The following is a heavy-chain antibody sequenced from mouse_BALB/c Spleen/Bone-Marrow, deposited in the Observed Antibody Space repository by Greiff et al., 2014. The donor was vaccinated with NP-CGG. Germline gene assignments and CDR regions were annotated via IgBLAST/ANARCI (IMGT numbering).Heavy chain of an antibody. D-gene: IGHD2-14*01. J-gene: IGHJ4*01. CDR3: TRDRGVQGYAMDY. Sequence: EVMLVESGGGLVKPGGSLKLSCAASGFTFSDLYMYWVRQTPEKRLEWVATISDGGSYIYYPDSVKGRFTISRDDAKNNLYLQMSSLKSEDTAMYYCTRDRGVQGYAMDYWGQGTSVTVSS. CDR2: ISDGGSYI. CDR1: GFTFSDLY. V-gene: IGHV5-4*02.